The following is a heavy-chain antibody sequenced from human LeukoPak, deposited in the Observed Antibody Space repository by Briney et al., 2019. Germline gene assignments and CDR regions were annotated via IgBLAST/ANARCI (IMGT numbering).Heavy chain of an antibody. J-gene: IGHJ6*03. CDR2: IYSGGST. Sequence: GGSLRLSCAASGFTVSSNYMSWVRQAPGKGLEWVSVIYSGGSTYYADSVKGRFTISRDNSKNTLYLQMNSLRAEDTAVYYCARERPRYSSNWYEVFDGSKDPPTNAHYYMDVWGKGTTVTVSS. D-gene: IGHD6-13*01. CDR1: GFTVSSNY. V-gene: IGHV3-53*01. CDR3: ARERPRYSSNWYEVFDGSKDPPTNAHYYMDV.